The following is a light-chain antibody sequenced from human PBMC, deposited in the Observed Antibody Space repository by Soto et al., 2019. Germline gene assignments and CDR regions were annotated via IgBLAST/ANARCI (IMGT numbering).Light chain of an antibody. J-gene: IGLJ1*01. CDR2: EVT. V-gene: IGLV2-8*01. Sequence: QSALTQPPSASGSPGQSVTISCTGTRTDIGNYNYVSWYQQHPGKAPKLMIFEVTKRPSGVPDRFSGSKSGNTASLTISGLQADDGADYYCCSYSGAGDLGVFGTGTKLTVL. CDR3: CSYSGAGDLGV. CDR1: RTDIGNYNY.